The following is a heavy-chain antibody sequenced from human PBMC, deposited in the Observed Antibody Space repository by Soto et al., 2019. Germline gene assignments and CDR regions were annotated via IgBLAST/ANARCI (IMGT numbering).Heavy chain of an antibody. D-gene: IGHD3-22*01. CDR1: GFTFSSYG. J-gene: IGHJ3*02. CDR3: AKLRPTYYYDSSGYPDAFDI. CDR2: ISYDGSNK. Sequence: PVGSLRLSCAASGFTFSSYGMHWVRQAPGKGLEWVAVISYDGSNKYYADSVKGRFTISRDNSKNTLYLQMNSLRAEDTAVYYCAKLRPTYYYDSSGYPDAFDIWGQGTMVTVSS. V-gene: IGHV3-30*18.